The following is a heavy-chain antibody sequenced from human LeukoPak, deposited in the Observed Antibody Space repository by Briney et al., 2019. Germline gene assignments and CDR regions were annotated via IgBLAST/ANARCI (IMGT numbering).Heavy chain of an antibody. CDR3: ASSGYDSSGTDYFDY. J-gene: IGHJ4*02. D-gene: IGHD3-22*01. CDR2: ISAYNGNT. V-gene: IGHV1-18*01. Sequence: ASVKVSCKASGYTFTSYGISWVRQAPGQGLECMGWISAYNGNTNYAQKLQGRVTMTTDTSTSTAYMELRSLRSDDTAVYYCASSGYDSSGTDYFDYWGQGTLVTVSS. CDR1: GYTFTSYG.